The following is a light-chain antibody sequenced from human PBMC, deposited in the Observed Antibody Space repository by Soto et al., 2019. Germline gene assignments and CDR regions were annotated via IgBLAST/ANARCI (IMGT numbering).Light chain of an antibody. CDR3: QQYNSYPS. CDR2: KAS. V-gene: IGKV1-5*03. CDR1: QSISSW. J-gene: IGKJ4*01. Sequence: DIQMTQSPSTLSASVGDRVTITCRASQSISSWLAWYQQKPGKAPKLLIYKASSLESGVPSRFSDSGSGTEFTLTISSLQPDDFATYYCQQYNSYPSLGGGTKVEIK.